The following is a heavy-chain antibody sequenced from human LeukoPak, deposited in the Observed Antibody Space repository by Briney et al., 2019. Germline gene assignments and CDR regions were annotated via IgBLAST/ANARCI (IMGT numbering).Heavy chain of an antibody. CDR3: AKVRWFGEFNCFDP. D-gene: IGHD3-10*01. V-gene: IGHV3-23*01. J-gene: IGHJ5*02. Sequence: GGSLRLSCAASGFTFSSYAMSWVRQAPGKGLEWVSAISGSGGSTYYADSVKGRFTISRDNSKNTLYLQMNSLRAEDTAVYYGAKVRWFGEFNCFDPWRQGTLVTVPS. CDR1: GFTFSSYA. CDR2: ISGSGGST.